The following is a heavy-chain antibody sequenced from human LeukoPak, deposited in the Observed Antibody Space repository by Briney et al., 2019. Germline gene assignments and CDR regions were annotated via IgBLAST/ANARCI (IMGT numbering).Heavy chain of an antibody. J-gene: IGHJ4*02. CDR2: IKQDGSEK. Sequence: GGSLRLSCAASGFTFSSYWMSWVRQAPGKGLEWVANIKQDGSEKYYVDSVKGRFTISRDNAKNSLYLQMNSLRAEDTAVYYCGGSSSWRDGGRFDYWGQGTLVTVSS. CDR1: GFTFSSYW. CDR3: GGSSSWRDGGRFDY. V-gene: IGHV3-7*01. D-gene: IGHD6-13*01.